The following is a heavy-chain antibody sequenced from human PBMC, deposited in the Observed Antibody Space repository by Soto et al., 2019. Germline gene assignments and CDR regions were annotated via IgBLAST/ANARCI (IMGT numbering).Heavy chain of an antibody. V-gene: IGHV4-34*01. CDR2: INHSGST. CDR3: ARGKTEYSSGSRSGNSFDP. D-gene: IGHD5-18*01. CDR1: GGSFSGYY. Sequence: SETLSLTCAVYGGSFSGYYWSWIRQPPGKGLEWIGEINHSGSTNYNPSLKSRVTISVDTSKNQFSLKLSSVTAADTAVYYCARGKTEYSSGSRSGNSFDPWGQGTLVTVSS. J-gene: IGHJ5*02.